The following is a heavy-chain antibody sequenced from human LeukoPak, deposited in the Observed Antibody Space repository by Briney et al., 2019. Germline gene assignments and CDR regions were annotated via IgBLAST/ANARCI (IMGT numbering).Heavy chain of an antibody. V-gene: IGHV5-51*01. J-gene: IGHJ5*02. Sequence: GESLKISCQGSGYSFANFWLGWVRQMPGKGLEWMGIIYPGDSDTRYSPSFQGQVTISADKSISTAYLQWSSLKASDTAMYYCARQMDYDFWSGYYKGGDNWFDPWGQGTLVTVSS. CDR3: ARQMDYDFWSGYYKGGDNWFDP. D-gene: IGHD3-3*01. CDR1: GYSFANFW. CDR2: IYPGDSDT.